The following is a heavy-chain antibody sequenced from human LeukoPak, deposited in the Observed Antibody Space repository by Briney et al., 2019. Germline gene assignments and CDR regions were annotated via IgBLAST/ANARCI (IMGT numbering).Heavy chain of an antibody. CDR1: GGSISSSSYY. Sequence: PSETLSLTCTVSGGSISSSSYYWGWIRQPPGKGLEWIGSIYYSGSTYYNPSLKSRVTISVDTSKNQFSLKLSSVTAADTAVYYCARVRVRGVIIGYWGQGTLVTVSS. J-gene: IGHJ4*02. D-gene: IGHD3-10*01. V-gene: IGHV4-39*07. CDR3: ARVRVRGVIIGY. CDR2: IYYSGST.